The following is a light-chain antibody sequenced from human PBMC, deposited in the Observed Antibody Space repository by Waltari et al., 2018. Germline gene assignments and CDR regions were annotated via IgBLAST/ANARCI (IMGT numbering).Light chain of an antibody. V-gene: IGKV1-5*01. CDR3: LQTLTTPLT. J-gene: IGKJ4*01. CDR2: AAS. CDR1: QTITNW. Sequence: DIQMTQSPSTLSASVGDRVTITCRASQTITNWLAWYQQKPGKAPKLLIYAASTLHSGVPSRFSGSGSGTDFTLTVSSLQADDFATYYCLQTLTTPLTFGGGTIVDIK.